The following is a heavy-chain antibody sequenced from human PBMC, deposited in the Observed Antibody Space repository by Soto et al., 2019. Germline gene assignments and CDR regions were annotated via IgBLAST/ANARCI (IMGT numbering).Heavy chain of an antibody. J-gene: IGHJ5*02. CDR3: AREKPHSWFAP. CDR1: GFTFSNYW. Sequence: EEQVVESGGGLVQPGGSLRLSCAASGFTFSNYWMHWVRQVPGKGLVWVSRINNDGSHATYGGSVEGRFTVSRDNAKNMLYLQMHSLRAEDTAVYYCAREKPHSWFAPGAREPWSPFLQ. V-gene: IGHV3-74*01. CDR2: INNDGSHA.